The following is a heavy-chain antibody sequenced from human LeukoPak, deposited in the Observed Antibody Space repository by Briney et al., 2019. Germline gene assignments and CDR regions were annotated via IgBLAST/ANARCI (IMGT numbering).Heavy chain of an antibody. Sequence: GGSLRLSCAASGFTFSSYAMNWVRQAPGKGLEWVSSISCSSSYIYYADSVKGRFTISRDNAKNSLYLQMNSLRAEDTAVYYCARDRYSSSWFLYNWFDPWGQGTLVTVSS. CDR1: GFTFSSYA. CDR3: ARDRYSSSWFLYNWFDP. J-gene: IGHJ5*02. CDR2: ISCSSSYI. D-gene: IGHD6-13*01. V-gene: IGHV3-21*01.